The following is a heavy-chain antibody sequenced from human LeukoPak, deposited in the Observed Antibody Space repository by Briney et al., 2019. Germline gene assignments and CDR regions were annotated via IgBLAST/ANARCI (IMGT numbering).Heavy chain of an antibody. CDR2: ISRSGDIV. Sequence: GGSVRLSCVASGFTFSTYEINWVRQAPGKGLEWVSYISRSGDIVYYVDSVKGRFTISRDSAKNSLHLQMNSLRAEDTAVYYCARDIGYYFGSGDSRIFDYWGQGTLVTVSS. CDR3: ARDIGYYFGSGDSRIFDY. CDR1: GFTFSTYE. J-gene: IGHJ4*02. V-gene: IGHV3-48*03. D-gene: IGHD3-10*01.